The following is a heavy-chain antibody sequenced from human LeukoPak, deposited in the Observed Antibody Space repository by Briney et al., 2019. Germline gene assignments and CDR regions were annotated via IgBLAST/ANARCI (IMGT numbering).Heavy chain of an antibody. D-gene: IGHD3-9*01. CDR3: ARAGGYYDILTGYSLLLDY. J-gene: IGHJ4*02. Sequence: PSETLSLTCTVSGGSISSYYWSWIRQPPGKGLEWIGYIYYRGSTNYNPSLKSRVTISVDTSKNQFSLKLSSVTAADTAVYYCARAGGYYDILTGYSLLLDYWGQGTLVTVSS. V-gene: IGHV4-59*01. CDR2: IYYRGST. CDR1: GGSISSYY.